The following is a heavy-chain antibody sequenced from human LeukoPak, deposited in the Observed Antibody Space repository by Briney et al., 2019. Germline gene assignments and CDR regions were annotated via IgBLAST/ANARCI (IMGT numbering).Heavy chain of an antibody. Sequence: PGGSLRLSCAASGFTFSSYGMHWVRQAPGKGLEWVAVIWYDRSNKYYADSVKGRFTISRGNSKNTLYLQMNSLRAEDTAVYYCAKDKAYGGFDPWGQGTLVTVSS. CDR3: AKDKAYGGFDP. D-gene: IGHD4-23*01. CDR2: IWYDRSNK. V-gene: IGHV3-33*06. J-gene: IGHJ5*02. CDR1: GFTFSSYG.